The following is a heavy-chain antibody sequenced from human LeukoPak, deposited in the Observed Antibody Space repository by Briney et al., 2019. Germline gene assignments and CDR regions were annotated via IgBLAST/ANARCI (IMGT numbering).Heavy chain of an antibody. CDR1: GYIFTSYW. CDR3: ASEYCSGGNCYFDY. V-gene: IGHV5-51*01. Sequence: PGESLKISCKASGYIFTSYWIGWVRQMPGQGLEWMGIIFTGDSDTRYSPSFQGQVTISADKSTSTAYMQWSSLKASDTAIYYCASEYCSGGNCYFDYWGQGTLVTVSS. CDR2: IFTGDSDT. D-gene: IGHD2-15*01. J-gene: IGHJ4*02.